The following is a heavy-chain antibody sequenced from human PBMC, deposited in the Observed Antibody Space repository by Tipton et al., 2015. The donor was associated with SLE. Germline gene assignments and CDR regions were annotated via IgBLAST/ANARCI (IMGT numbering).Heavy chain of an antibody. CDR3: ARGTLEVVAATRLGEYYFDS. Sequence: SLRLSCAASGFTFSNYWMSWVRQAPGKGLEWVANIKQDGSEKYYIDSVKGRFTTSRDNAKNSFFLQMNSLRAEDTAVYYCARGTLEVVAATRLGEYYFDSWGQGTLVTVSS. J-gene: IGHJ4*02. CDR1: GFTFSNYW. V-gene: IGHV3-7*04. D-gene: IGHD2-15*01. CDR2: IKQDGSEK.